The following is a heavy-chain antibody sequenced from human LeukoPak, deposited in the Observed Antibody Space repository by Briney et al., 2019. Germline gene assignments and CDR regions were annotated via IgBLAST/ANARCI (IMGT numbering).Heavy chain of an antibody. CDR3: ARARFTNGWYFNRDY. CDR1: GFTFSSYA. Sequence: GGSLRLSCAASGFTFSSYAMHWVRQAPGTGLEWVALVLSDGGNSHCADSVKGRFTISRDNSKNTVYLQMSSLRAEDTAVYYCARARFTNGWYFNRDYWGQGTLVTVSS. D-gene: IGHD6-19*01. J-gene: IGHJ4*02. V-gene: IGHV3-30*04. CDR2: VLSDGGNS.